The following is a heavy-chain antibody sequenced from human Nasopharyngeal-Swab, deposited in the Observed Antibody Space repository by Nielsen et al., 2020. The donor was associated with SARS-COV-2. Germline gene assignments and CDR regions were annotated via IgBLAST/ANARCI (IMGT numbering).Heavy chain of an antibody. V-gene: IGHV1-69*10. CDR1: GGTFTTYT. J-gene: IGHJ6*02. D-gene: IGHD1-26*01. CDR2: IIPILDKP. Sequence: SVKVSCKAYGGTFTTYTISWVRQSPGQGLEWMGGIIPILDKPNYAQKFQGRVTITADRSTSTAYMELSSLRSEDTAVYFCARDLQGALNYYVMDVWCQGTTVTVSS. CDR3: ARDLQGALNYYVMDV.